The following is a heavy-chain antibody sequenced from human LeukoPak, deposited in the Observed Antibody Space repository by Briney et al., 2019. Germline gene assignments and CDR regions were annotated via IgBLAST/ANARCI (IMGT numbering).Heavy chain of an antibody. CDR1: GGSLSSSSYY. D-gene: IGHD3-16*02. Sequence: SETLSLTCTVSGGSLSSSSYYWGWIRQPPGTGLEWIGSIYYSGSTYYNPSLKSRVTISVDTSKNQFSLKLSSVTAADTAVYYCARDYPPYYDYVWGSYRLGAFDIWGQGTMVTVSS. CDR2: IYYSGST. J-gene: IGHJ3*02. V-gene: IGHV4-39*07. CDR3: ARDYPPYYDYVWGSYRLGAFDI.